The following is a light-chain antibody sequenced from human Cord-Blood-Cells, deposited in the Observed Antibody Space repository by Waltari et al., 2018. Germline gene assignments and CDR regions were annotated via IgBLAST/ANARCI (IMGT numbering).Light chain of an antibody. CDR1: QSISSD. J-gene: IGKJ2*01. CDR3: QQSYSTPYT. V-gene: IGKV1-39*01. CDR2: AAS. Sequence: DIQLTQSPSPLTASVGDRVTITCRARQSISSDLNWYQQEPGKAPKLLIYAASSLQSGVPSRCSGSGSGTDFTLTISSLQPEDFATYYCQQSYSTPYTFGQGTKLEIK.